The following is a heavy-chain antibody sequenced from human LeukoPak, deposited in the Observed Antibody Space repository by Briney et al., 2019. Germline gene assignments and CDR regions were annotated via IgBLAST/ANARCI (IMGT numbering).Heavy chain of an antibody. CDR1: GFSFSSYA. J-gene: IGHJ4*02. V-gene: IGHV3-23*01. Sequence: GGSLRLSCAASGFSFSSYAMNWVRQAPGKGLEWVSTISGSGDNTYYTDSVKGRFTISRDNAKNTLYLQMNSLRAEDTAVYFCVNGYTYGQYWGQGTLATVSS. D-gene: IGHD5-18*01. CDR2: ISGSGDNT. CDR3: VNGYTYGQY.